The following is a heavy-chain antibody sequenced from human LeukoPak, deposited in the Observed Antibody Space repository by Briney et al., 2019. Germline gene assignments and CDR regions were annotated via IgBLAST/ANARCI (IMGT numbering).Heavy chain of an antibody. CDR3: ARGGDGSNIYWYFDL. CDR1: GFTFSTHW. Sequence: GGSQRLSCAASGFTFSTHWMHWARQAPGKGLEWVSRMNSDGSSSSYADSVKGRFTISRDNAKNTLYLQMNSLRAEDTAVYYCARGGDGSNIYWYFDLWGRGTLVTVSS. J-gene: IGHJ2*01. CDR2: MNSDGSSS. V-gene: IGHV3-74*01. D-gene: IGHD5-24*01.